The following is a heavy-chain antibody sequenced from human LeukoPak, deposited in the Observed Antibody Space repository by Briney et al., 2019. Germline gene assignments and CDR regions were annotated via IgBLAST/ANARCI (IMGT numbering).Heavy chain of an antibody. CDR2: ISGSGGST. CDR3: SSRGVIEANTAYYYYMDV. CDR1: GFTFSNYV. Sequence: GGSLTLSCAASGFTFSNYVMCWVRQTPGKGLEWVSGISGSGGSTYYADSVKGRFTISRDNARNSLYLHMNSLRAEDTAVYYCSSRGVIEANTAYYYYMDVWGKGTTVTISS. V-gene: IGHV3-23*01. D-gene: IGHD3-10*01. J-gene: IGHJ6*03.